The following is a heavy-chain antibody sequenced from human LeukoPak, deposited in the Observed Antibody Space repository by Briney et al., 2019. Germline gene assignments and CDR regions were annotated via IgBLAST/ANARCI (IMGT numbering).Heavy chain of an antibody. CDR1: GFTFSSYS. V-gene: IGHV3-48*01. CDR3: ARVASAAAGGFDY. Sequence: GGSLRLSCAASGFTFSSYSMNWVRQAPGKGLEWVSYISSSSSTIYYADSVKGRFTISRDNAKNSLYLQMNSLRAEDTAVYYCARVASAAAGGFDYWGQGTLVTVSS. CDR2: ISSSSSTI. J-gene: IGHJ4*02. D-gene: IGHD6-13*01.